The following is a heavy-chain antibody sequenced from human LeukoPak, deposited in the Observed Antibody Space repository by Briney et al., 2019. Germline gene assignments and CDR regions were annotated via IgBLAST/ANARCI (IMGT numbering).Heavy chain of an antibody. CDR3: ARAAIGSNSEFDY. J-gene: IGHJ4*02. CDR1: GGSINNYY. CDR2: IYYSGST. V-gene: IGHV4-59*01. D-gene: IGHD4-23*01. Sequence: SETLSLTCTVSGGSINNYYWSWTRQPPGKGLEWIGYIYYSGSTDYNPSLKSRVTISIDASKNQFSLRLRSVTAADTAVYYCARAAIGSNSEFDYWGQGTLVTVSS.